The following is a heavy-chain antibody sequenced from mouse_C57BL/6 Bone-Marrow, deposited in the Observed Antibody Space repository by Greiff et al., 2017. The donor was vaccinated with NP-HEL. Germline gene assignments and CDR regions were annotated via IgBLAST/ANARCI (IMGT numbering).Heavy chain of an antibody. V-gene: IGHV7-1*01. Sequence: EVKVVESGGGLVQSGRSLRLSCATSGFTFSDFYMEWVRQAPGKGLEWIAASRNKANDYTTEYSASVKGRFIVSRDTSQSILYLQMNALRAEDTAIYYCARDAGAMDDWGQGTSVTVSS. CDR3: ARDAGAMDD. CDR2: SRNKANDYTT. CDR1: GFTFSDFY. J-gene: IGHJ4*01.